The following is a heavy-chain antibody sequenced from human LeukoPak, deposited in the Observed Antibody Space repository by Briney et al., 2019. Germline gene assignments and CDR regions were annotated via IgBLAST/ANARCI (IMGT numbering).Heavy chain of an antibody. CDR1: GFTLSRHW. CDR2: ISGTGGST. Sequence: GGSLRLSCAASGFTLSRHWMSWVRQAPGKGLQWVSTISGTGGSTFYSDSVKGRFTISRDNSKNTLYLQMNSLRGEDTAVYYCAKDRGTGSYCLDSWGQGTLVTVSS. D-gene: IGHD1-26*01. J-gene: IGHJ4*02. CDR3: AKDRGTGSYCLDS. V-gene: IGHV3-23*01.